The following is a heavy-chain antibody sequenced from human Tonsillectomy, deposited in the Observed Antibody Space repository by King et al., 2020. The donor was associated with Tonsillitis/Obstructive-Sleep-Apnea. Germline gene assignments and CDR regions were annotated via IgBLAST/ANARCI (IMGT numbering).Heavy chain of an antibody. CDR3: AREGCSSTSCYRAHSWFDP. V-gene: IGHV1-69*04. D-gene: IGHD2-2*02. Sequence: QLVQSGAEVKKPGSSVKVSCKASGGTFSSYAISWVRQAPGQGLEWMGRIIPILGIANYAQKFQGRVTITADKSTSTAYMELSSLRSEDTAVYYWAREGCSSTSCYRAHSWFDPWGQGTLVTVSS. CDR1: GGTFSSYA. J-gene: IGHJ5*02. CDR2: IIPILGIA.